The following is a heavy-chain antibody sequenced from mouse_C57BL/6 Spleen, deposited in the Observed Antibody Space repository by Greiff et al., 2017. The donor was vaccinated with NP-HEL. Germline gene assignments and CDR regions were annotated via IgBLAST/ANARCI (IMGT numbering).Heavy chain of an antibody. J-gene: IGHJ2*01. CDR1: GFNIKDDY. Sequence: VQLKESGAELVRPGASVKLSCTASGFNIKDDYMHWVKQRPEQGLEWIGWIDPENGDTEYASKFQGKATITADTSSNTAYLQLSSLTSEDTAVYYCTTLYYYGSSLRGQGTTLTVSS. D-gene: IGHD1-1*01. CDR2: IDPENGDT. CDR3: TTLYYYGSSL. V-gene: IGHV14-4*01.